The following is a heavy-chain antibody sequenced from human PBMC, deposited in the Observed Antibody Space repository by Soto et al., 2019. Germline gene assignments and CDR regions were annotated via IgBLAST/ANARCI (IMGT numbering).Heavy chain of an antibody. Sequence: ASVKVSCKASGYTFTSYAMHWVRQAPGQGLEWMGWINAGNNKKIYTQKFQDRVTVSTDTSTSTAYMELSSLTSEDTAVYYCTRAPLGIIVAPDFWGQGTLVTVSS. CDR3: TRAPLGIIVAPDF. V-gene: IGHV1-3*01. D-gene: IGHD3-22*01. CDR2: INAGNNKK. J-gene: IGHJ4*02. CDR1: GYTFTSYA.